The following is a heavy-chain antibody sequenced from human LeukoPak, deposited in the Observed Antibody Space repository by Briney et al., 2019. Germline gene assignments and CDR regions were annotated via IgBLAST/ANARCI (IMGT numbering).Heavy chain of an antibody. CDR1: GGSISSSSYS. V-gene: IGHV4-39*01. D-gene: IGHD5-18*01. Sequence: SETLSLTCTVSGGSISSSSYSWGWIRQPPGKGLEWIGSIYYSGSTYYHPSLKSRVTISVDTSKNQFSLKLSSVTAADTAVYYCARQGGYSYGYQGYWGQGTLVTVSS. J-gene: IGHJ4*02. CDR2: IYYSGST. CDR3: ARQGGYSYGYQGY.